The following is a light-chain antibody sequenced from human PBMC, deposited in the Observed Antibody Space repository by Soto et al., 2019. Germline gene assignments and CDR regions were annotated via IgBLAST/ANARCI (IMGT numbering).Light chain of an antibody. CDR3: QHYNSYSEA. J-gene: IGKJ1*01. V-gene: IGKV1-5*03. CDR1: QTISSW. CDR2: KAS. Sequence: DIHMSQSPSTLSGSVGDGVTITFRASQTISSWLAWYQQKPGKAPKLLIYKASTLKSGVPSRFSGSGSGTEFTLTISSLQPDDFATYYCQHYNSYSEAFGQGTKVDI.